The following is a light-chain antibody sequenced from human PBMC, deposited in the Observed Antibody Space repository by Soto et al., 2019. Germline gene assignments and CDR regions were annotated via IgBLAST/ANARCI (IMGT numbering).Light chain of an antibody. CDR3: QQYGSSPRT. Sequence: EIGLTQSPGTLSLSPGERATLSCRASQSVSSSYLAWYQQKPGQAPRLLIYVASSRATGIPDRFSGSGSGTAFTLTISRLEPEDFAVYYCQQYGSSPRTFGGGTKVEIK. V-gene: IGKV3-20*01. CDR1: QSVSSSY. CDR2: VAS. J-gene: IGKJ4*01.